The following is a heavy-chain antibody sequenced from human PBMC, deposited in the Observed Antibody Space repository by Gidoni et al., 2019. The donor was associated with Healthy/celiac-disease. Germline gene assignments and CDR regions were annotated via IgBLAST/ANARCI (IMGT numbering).Heavy chain of an antibody. D-gene: IGHD2-2*03. CDR3: ARRGYCSSTSCSYYFDY. CDR2: IYYSGST. Sequence: QVQLQESGPGLVKPSETLSLTCTVSGGSISSYYWSWIRQPPGKGLEWIGYIYYSGSTNYNPSLKSRVTISVDTSKNQFSLKLSSVTAADTAVYYCARRGYCSSTSCSYYFDYWGQGTLVTVSS. J-gene: IGHJ4*02. CDR1: GGSISSYY. V-gene: IGHV4-59*01.